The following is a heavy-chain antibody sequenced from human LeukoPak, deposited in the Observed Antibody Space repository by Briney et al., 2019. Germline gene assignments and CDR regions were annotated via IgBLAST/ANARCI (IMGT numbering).Heavy chain of an antibody. CDR2: IYYSGST. CDR1: GVSIRSYY. V-gene: IGHV4-59*01. CDR3: ARTNAFDI. Sequence: SETLSLTCTVSGVSIRSYYWSWIRQPPGKGLEWIGYIYYSGSTNYNPSLKSRVSISVDTSKNQFSLKLSSVTAADTAVYYCARTNAFDIWGQGTMVTVSS. J-gene: IGHJ3*02.